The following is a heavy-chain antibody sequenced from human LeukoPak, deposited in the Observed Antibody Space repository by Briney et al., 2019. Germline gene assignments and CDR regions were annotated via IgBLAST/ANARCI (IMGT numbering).Heavy chain of an antibody. D-gene: IGHD1-26*01. V-gene: IGHV3-11*01. CDR3: ARDRYSGSYPLDS. J-gene: IGHJ4*02. CDR2: ISSSGSTI. Sequence: GGSLRLSCAASGFTFNDYYMSWIRQAPGKGLEWVSYISSSGSTIYYADSVKGRFTISRDNAKNSLYLQMNSLRAVDTAVYYCARDRYSGSYPLDSWGQGTLVTVSS. CDR1: GFTFNDYY.